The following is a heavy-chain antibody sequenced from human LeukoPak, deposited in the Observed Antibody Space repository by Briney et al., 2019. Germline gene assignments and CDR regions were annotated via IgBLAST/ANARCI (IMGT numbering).Heavy chain of an antibody. CDR2: ISSRSATI. CDR1: GFTFSSYS. CDR3: ARGDGSGYDY. V-gene: IGHV3-48*01. J-gene: IGHJ4*02. Sequence: GGSLRLSCAASGFTFSSYSMNWVRQAPGKGLEWVSYISSRSATIYYADSVKGRFTISRDNAKNSLYLQMNSLRAEDTAVYYCARGDGSGYDYWGQGTLVTVSS. D-gene: IGHD3-10*01.